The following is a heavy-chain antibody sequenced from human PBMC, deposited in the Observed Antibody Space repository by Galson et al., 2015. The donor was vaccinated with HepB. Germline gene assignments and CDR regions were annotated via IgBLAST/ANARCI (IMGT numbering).Heavy chain of an antibody. CDR3: ARVEWDIVVVPFDY. D-gene: IGHD2-2*01. J-gene: IGHJ4*02. CDR2: ISSSGDTV. V-gene: IGHV3-48*01. Sequence: SLRLSCAASGFSFNLYSMTWVRQAPGKGLQWLSYISSSGDTVYYADSVKGRFTVSRDNAKNSLYLQLNSLSADDTAVYYCARVEWDIVVVPFDYWGQGALVTVSS. CDR1: GFSFNLYS.